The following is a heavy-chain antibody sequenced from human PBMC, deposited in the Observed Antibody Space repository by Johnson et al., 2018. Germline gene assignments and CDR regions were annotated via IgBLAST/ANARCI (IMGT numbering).Heavy chain of an antibody. CDR3: AKEDGSYSSIFDY. CDR2: VSYDGSNQ. CDR1: GFTFSSFG. D-gene: IGHD1-26*01. J-gene: IGHJ4*02. Sequence: VQLQESGGGVVQPGRSPRLSCAASGFTFSSFGMHWVRQAPGKGLDGVAVVSYDGSNQKYADSVKGRFTISRDNSKSTVYLQRNSLRGEDTAVYYCAKEDGSYSSIFDYWGEGTLVTVSS. V-gene: IGHV3-30*18.